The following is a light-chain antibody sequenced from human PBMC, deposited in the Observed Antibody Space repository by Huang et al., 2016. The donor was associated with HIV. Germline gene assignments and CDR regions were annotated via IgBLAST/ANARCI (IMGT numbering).Light chain of an antibody. V-gene: IGKV2-30*02. CDR2: EVS. Sequence: DVVLTQSPLSLPVTLGQPASISCRSSQSLVHSPGNTFLNWFQQRPGQSPRRLIYEVSNRDSGVPDRFSGIGSGTDFTLNISRVEAEDVGVYYCMQGTHWFPTFGGGTKVEIK. CDR3: MQGTHWFPT. J-gene: IGKJ4*01. CDR1: QSLVHSPGNTF.